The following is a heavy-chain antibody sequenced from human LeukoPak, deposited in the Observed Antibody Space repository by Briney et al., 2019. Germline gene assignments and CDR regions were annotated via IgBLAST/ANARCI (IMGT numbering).Heavy chain of an antibody. Sequence: GGSLRLSCAASGFSFSSYAMSWVRQVPGKGLEWVSAISGSGSTTYYADSVKGRFTISRDNSKNTLYLQMNSLRAEDTAEYYCAKVAGYQPYYGMDVWGQETTVTVSS. CDR1: GFSFSSYA. CDR3: AKVAGYQPYYGMDV. D-gene: IGHD2-2*01. V-gene: IGHV3-23*01. CDR2: ISGSGSTT. J-gene: IGHJ6*02.